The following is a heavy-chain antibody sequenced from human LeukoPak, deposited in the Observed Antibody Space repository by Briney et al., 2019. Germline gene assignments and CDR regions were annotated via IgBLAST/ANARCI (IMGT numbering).Heavy chain of an antibody. CDR1: GFTFSSYS. V-gene: IGHV3-48*01. CDR3: ASITGGSYYFDY. CDR2: ISSSSSTI. J-gene: IGHJ4*02. Sequence: GGSLRLSCAASGFTFSSYSMNWVRQAPGKGLEWVSDISSSSSTIYYADSVKGRFTISRDNAKNSLYLQMNSLRAEDTAVYYCASITGGSYYFDYWGQGTLVTVSS. D-gene: IGHD1-26*01.